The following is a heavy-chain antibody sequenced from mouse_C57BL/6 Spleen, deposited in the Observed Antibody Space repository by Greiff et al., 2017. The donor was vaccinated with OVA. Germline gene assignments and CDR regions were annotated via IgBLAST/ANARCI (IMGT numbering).Heavy chain of an antibody. CDR1: FYTFTIYF. D-gene: IGHD4-1*01. CDR3: AILTGSPFDY. Sequence: HLHPPFSYLFNPFSSFNISFNSSFYTFTIYFITFFKQIPGQGLEWIGDIYPGSGSTNYNEKFKSKATLTVDTSSSTAYMQLSSLTSEDSAVYYCAILTGSPFDYWGQGTTLTVSS. V-gene: IGHV1-55*01. CDR2: IYPGSGST. J-gene: IGHJ2*01.